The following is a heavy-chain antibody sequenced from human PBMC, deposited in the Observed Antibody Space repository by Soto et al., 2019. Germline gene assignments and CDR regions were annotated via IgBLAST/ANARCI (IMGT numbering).Heavy chain of an antibody. CDR3: VRDRTGGRGPVAGHPVGYYYAMDV. J-gene: IGHJ6*02. Sequence: AGGSLRLSCAAAGFSVSTSHISWVRQAPGKGLEWVSVIYSGGATHYAVSVKGRLIISRDKSKNTVDLQMNNLRAEDTALYFCVRDRTGGRGPVAGHPVGYYYAMDVWGQGTTVTVSS. CDR2: IYSGGAT. CDR1: GFSVSTSH. V-gene: IGHV3-53*01. D-gene: IGHD6-19*01.